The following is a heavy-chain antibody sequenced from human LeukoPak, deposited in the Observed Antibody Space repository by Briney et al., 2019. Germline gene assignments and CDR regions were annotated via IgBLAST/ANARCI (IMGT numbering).Heavy chain of an antibody. V-gene: IGHV3-23*01. Sequence: PGGSLRLSCAASGFTFSSYAMSWVRQAPGKGLEWVSAISGSGGSTYYADSVKGRFTISRDNSKNTLYLQMNSLRADDTAVYYCAKDDRFRGVPYYFDYWGQGTLVTVSS. CDR3: AKDDRFRGVPYYFDY. CDR1: GFTFSSYA. CDR2: ISGSGGST. D-gene: IGHD3-10*01. J-gene: IGHJ4*02.